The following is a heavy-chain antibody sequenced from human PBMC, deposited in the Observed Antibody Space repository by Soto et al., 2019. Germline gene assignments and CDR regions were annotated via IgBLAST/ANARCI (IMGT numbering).Heavy chain of an antibody. CDR1: GGTFSSYA. CDR2: IIPIFGTA. J-gene: IGHJ6*02. V-gene: IGHV1-69*01. CDR3: AREYGSSYRLYYYYGMDV. D-gene: IGHD6-6*01. Sequence: QVQLVQSGAEVKKPGSSVKVSCKASGGTFSSYAISWVRQAPGQGLEWMGGIIPIFGTANYAQKFQGRATITADESTSTAYRERSSLRAEDTAVYYCAREYGSSYRLYYYYGMDVWGQGTTVTVSS.